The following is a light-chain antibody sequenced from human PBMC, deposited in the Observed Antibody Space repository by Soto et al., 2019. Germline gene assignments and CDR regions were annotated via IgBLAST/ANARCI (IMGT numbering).Light chain of an antibody. CDR2: GAT. CDR1: HSVSSN. Sequence: EIVMTQSPATLSVSPGERATLSCRASHSVSSNLAWYQQKPGQAPRLLIYGATTRATGIPARFSGSGSGTEFTLTISSLQSEDFAVYYWHQYNHSLMYTFGQGTKLEI. J-gene: IGKJ2*01. CDR3: HQYNHSLMYT. V-gene: IGKV3-15*01.